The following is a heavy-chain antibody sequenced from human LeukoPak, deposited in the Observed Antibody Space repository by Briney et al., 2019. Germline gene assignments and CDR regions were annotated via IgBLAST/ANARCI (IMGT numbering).Heavy chain of an antibody. CDR2: IYYSGST. CDR3: ARERTLFPGDSSGYFDY. J-gene: IGHJ4*02. V-gene: IGHV4-59*12. CDR1: GGSISSYY. D-gene: IGHD3-22*01. Sequence: SETLSLTCTVSGGSISSYYWSWIRQPPGKGLEWIGYIYYSGSTNYNPSLKSRVTISVDTSKNQFSLKLSSVTAADTTVYYCARERTLFPGDSSGYFDYWGQGTLVTVSS.